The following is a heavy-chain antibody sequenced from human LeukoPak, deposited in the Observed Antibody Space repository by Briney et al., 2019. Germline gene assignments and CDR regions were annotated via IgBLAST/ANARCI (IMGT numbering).Heavy chain of an antibody. CDR2: ISSSSRYI. V-gene: IGHV3-21*01. CDR1: GFTFSSYN. D-gene: IGHD1-26*01. J-gene: IGHJ4*02. Sequence: GGSLRLSCVGSGFTFSSYNMNWVRQAPGKGLEWVSSISSSSRYIYYTDSVKGRFTISRDNAKNSLYLQMNSLRAEDTAVYYCARDLSVGSKPDLGFDYWGQGTLVTVSS. CDR3: ARDLSVGSKPDLGFDY.